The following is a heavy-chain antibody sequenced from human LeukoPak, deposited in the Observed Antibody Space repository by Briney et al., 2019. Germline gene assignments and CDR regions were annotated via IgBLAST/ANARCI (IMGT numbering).Heavy chain of an antibody. D-gene: IGHD3-22*01. V-gene: IGHV3-7*03. Sequence: PGGSLRLSCVASGFTVSNSYMSWVRQVPRKGLEWVANIKQDGSEKYYVDSVMGRFTISRDNAKNSLYLQMNSLRAEDTAVYYCARDKGDYDTSGSLFVFGGQGTLVTVSS. CDR1: GFTVSNSY. CDR2: IKQDGSEK. CDR3: ARDKGDYDTSGSLFVF. J-gene: IGHJ4*02.